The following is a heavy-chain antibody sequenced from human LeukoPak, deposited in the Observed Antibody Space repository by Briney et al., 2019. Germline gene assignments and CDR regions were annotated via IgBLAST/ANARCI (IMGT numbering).Heavy chain of an antibody. CDR3: ATYYYDSKWGAGYFDL. CDR2: IIPIFGTA. CDR1: GGTFSSYA. V-gene: IGHV1-69*05. D-gene: IGHD3-22*01. Sequence: SVKVSCKASGGTFSSYAISWVRQAPGQGLEWMGGIIPIFGTANYAQKFQGRVTITTDESTSTAYMELSSLRSEDTAVYYCATYYYDSKWGAGYFDLWGRGTLVTVSS. J-gene: IGHJ2*01.